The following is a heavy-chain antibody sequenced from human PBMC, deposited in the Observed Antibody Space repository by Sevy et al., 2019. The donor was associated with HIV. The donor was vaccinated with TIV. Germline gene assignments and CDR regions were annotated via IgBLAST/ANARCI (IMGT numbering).Heavy chain of an antibody. D-gene: IGHD5-12*01. V-gene: IGHV3-49*03. CDR3: TRALATADSPEYYFDY. Sequence: GGSLRLSCTSSGFTFGDYAMSWFRQAPGKGLEWVAFIRRNSHEPYGGTTEYAASVKGRFTISRDDSKSIAYLQMNSLKTEDTAVYYCTRALATADSPEYYFDYWGQGILVTVSS. J-gene: IGHJ4*02. CDR1: GFTFGDYA. CDR2: IRRNSHEPYGGTT.